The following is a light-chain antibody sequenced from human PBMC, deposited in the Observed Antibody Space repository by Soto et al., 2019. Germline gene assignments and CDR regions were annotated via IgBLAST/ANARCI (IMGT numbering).Light chain of an antibody. CDR2: DVS. CDR1: SSDVGGHNY. CDR3: CSYAGRYTYV. V-gene: IGLV2-11*01. Sequence: QSVLTQPRSVSGSPGQSVTISCTGASSDVGGHNYVSWYQQHPGKAPKLMIYDVSKRPSGVPDRFSGSKSGNTASLTISGLQTEDEADYYCCSYAGRYTYVFGTGTKLTVL. J-gene: IGLJ1*01.